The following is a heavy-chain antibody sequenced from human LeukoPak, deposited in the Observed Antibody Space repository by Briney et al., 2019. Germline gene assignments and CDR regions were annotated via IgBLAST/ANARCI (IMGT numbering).Heavy chain of an antibody. J-gene: IGHJ5*02. D-gene: IGHD3-10*01. CDR1: GFTFSTSD. CDR3: AREDVPHYYNSPAVGWFDP. V-gene: IGHV3-48*03. Sequence: GGSLRLSCAASGFTFSTSDMHWVRQAPGKGLEWIACISGSGAATYYADSVKGRFTISRDDATNSLYLQMNNLRVAGTALYYCAREDVPHYYNSPAVGWFDPWGQGTLVTVSP. CDR2: ISGSGAAT.